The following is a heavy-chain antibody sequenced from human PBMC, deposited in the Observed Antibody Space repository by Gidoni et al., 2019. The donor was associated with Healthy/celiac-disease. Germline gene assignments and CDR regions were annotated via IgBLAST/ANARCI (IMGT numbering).Heavy chain of an antibody. CDR3: ARDLVGQQPPVYYFDY. CDR1: GGSISSSSYY. Sequence: QLQLQESGPGLVKPSETLSLTCTVPGGSISSSSYYWGWIRQPPGKGLEWIGSIYYSGSTYYNPSLKSRVTISVDTSKNQFSLKLSSVTAADTAVYYCARDLVGQQPPVYYFDYWGQGTLVTVSS. V-gene: IGHV4-39*07. D-gene: IGHD6-13*01. J-gene: IGHJ4*02. CDR2: IYYSGST.